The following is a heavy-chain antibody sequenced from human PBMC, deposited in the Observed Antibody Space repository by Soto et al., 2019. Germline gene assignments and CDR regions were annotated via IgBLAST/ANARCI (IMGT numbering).Heavy chain of an antibody. CDR1: GGTFSSYA. D-gene: IGHD3-3*01. V-gene: IGHV1-69*13. Sequence: ASVKVSCKASGGTFSSYAISWVRQVPGQGLEWMGGIIPIFGTANYAQKFQGGVTITADESTSTAYMELSSLRSEDTAVYYCARDSGVPALECFGPWGKGSLDTASS. CDR3: ARDSGVPALECFGP. CDR2: IIPIFGTA. J-gene: IGHJ5*02.